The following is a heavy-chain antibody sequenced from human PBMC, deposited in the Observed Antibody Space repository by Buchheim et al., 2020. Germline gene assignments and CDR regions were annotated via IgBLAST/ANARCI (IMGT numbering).Heavy chain of an antibody. Sequence: QVQLQQWGAGLLKPSETLSLTCAVYGGSFSGYYWSWIRQPPGKGLEWIGEINHSGSTNYNPSLKSRVTISVDTSKNKFSLKLSSVTAADTAVYYCARGLYSSSWYRWFDPWGQGTL. J-gene: IGHJ5*02. CDR3: ARGLYSSSWYRWFDP. CDR1: GGSFSGYY. CDR2: INHSGST. D-gene: IGHD6-13*01. V-gene: IGHV4-34*01.